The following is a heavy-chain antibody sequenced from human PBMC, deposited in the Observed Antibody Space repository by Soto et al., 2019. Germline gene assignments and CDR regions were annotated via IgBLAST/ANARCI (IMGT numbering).Heavy chain of an antibody. J-gene: IGHJ5*02. CDR3: TRDEDYGDPLSGWFDP. CDR1: GFMFSKDW. CDR2: IRSKAYGGTT. D-gene: IGHD4-17*01. V-gene: IGHV3-49*04. Sequence: HPGGSLRLSCVGSGFMFSKDWMTWVRQAPGKGLEWVGFIRSKAYGGTTEYAASVKGRFTISRDDSKSIAYLQMNSLKTEDTAVYYCTRDEDYGDPLSGWFDPWGQGTLVTVSS.